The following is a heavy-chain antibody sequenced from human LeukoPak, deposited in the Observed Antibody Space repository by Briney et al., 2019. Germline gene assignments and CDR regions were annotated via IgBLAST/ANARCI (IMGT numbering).Heavy chain of an antibody. Sequence: ASVKVSCKASGYTFTSYDINWVRQATGQGLEWMGWMNPNSGNTGYAQKFQGRVTMTRNTSISTAYMELSSLRSEDTAVYYCARSGYCSSTSCDGYYYYGMDVWGQGTTVTVSS. D-gene: IGHD2-2*03. CDR2: MNPNSGNT. V-gene: IGHV1-8*01. J-gene: IGHJ6*02. CDR3: ARSGYCSSTSCDGYYYYGMDV. CDR1: GYTFTSYD.